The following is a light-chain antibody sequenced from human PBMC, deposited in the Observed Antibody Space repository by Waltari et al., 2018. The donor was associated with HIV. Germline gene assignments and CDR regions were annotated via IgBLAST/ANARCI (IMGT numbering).Light chain of an antibody. V-gene: IGLV1-47*01. CDR2: GNN. Sequence: QSVLTQPPSASGTPGQRVTISCSGSSPNIGRNYIYWYQQLPGTAPKLLNYGNNQRPSGVPDRFSGSKSGTSASLAISGLRSEDEADYYCAAWDDTLSGRVFGGGTKLTVL. CDR1: SPNIGRNY. CDR3: AAWDDTLSGRV. J-gene: IGLJ3*02.